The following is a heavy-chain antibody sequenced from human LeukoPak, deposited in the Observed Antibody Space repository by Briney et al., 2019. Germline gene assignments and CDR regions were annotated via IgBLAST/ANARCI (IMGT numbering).Heavy chain of an antibody. J-gene: IGHJ4*02. Sequence: SETLSLTCTVSGGSISSYYWSWTRQPAGKGLEWIGRIYTSGSTNYNPSLKSRVTISADKSKNQFSLKLSSVTAADTAVYYCATGYSSTWYYFDYWGQGTLVTVSS. CDR3: ATGYSSTWYYFDY. D-gene: IGHD6-13*01. V-gene: IGHV4-4*07. CDR1: GGSISSYY. CDR2: IYTSGST.